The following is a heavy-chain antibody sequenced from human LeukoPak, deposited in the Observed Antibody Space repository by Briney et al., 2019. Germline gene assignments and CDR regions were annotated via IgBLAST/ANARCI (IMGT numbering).Heavy chain of an antibody. J-gene: IGHJ4*02. Sequence: GGSLRLSCAASGFTFSSYEMNWVRQAPGKGLEWVSYISSSGSTIYYADSVKGRFTISRDNAKNSLYLQMNSLRAEDTAVYYCAREPGIVGAGDYFDYWGQGTLVTVSS. CDR1: GFTFSSYE. D-gene: IGHD1-26*01. V-gene: IGHV3-48*03. CDR2: ISSSGSTI. CDR3: AREPGIVGAGDYFDY.